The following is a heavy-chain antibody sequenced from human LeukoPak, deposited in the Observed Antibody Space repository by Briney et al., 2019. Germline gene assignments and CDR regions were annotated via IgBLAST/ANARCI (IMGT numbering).Heavy chain of an antibody. CDR2: ISGGATTT. J-gene: IGHJ4*02. D-gene: IGHD3-22*01. CDR3: AKLYDSSGPLDY. Sequence: GGSLRLSCAAFGFTFDNYAMTWVRQAPGRGLEWVSAISGGATTTYYADSVKGRFTISRDNSKNTLYLQMNSLRAEDTAVYYCAKLYDSSGPLDYWGQGTLVTVSS. V-gene: IGHV3-23*01. CDR1: GFTFDNYA.